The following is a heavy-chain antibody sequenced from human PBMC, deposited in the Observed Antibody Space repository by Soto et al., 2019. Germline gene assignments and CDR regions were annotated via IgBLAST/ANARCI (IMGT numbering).Heavy chain of an antibody. V-gene: IGHV3-48*02. CDR2: VSMDSDTI. CDR3: ARLYYDYV. Sequence: GGSLRLSCKASGFDFSTYSMNWVRQAPGKGLEWIAYVSMDSDTIHYADSVKGRFTISRDDPENSLYLQMNSLRDEDTATYYCARLYYDYVWGQGTTVTVSS. J-gene: IGHJ6*02. D-gene: IGHD3-3*01. CDR1: GFDFSTYS.